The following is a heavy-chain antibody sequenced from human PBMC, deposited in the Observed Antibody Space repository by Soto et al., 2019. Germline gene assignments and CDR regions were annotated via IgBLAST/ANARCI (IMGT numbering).Heavy chain of an antibody. Sequence: SETLSLTCAVSGGSFTSNNWWTWLRQPPGKGLEWIGEINHTGSTKYNPPLKSRVTISLDTSKNQFSLSLRSVTAADTAVYYCARGREIFGAVTPFEYWGQGTQVTVSS. CDR2: INHTGST. D-gene: IGHD3-3*01. CDR3: ARGREIFGAVTPFEY. J-gene: IGHJ4*02. CDR1: GGSFTSNNW. V-gene: IGHV4-4*02.